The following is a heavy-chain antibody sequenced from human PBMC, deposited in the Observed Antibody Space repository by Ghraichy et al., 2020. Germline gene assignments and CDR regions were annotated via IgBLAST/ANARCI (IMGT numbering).Heavy chain of an antibody. Sequence: GESLNISCAASGFTFSSYAMSWVRQAPGKGLEWVSAISGSGGSTYYADSVKGRFTISRDNSKNTLYLQMNSLRAEDTAVYYCAKDWYDFWSGYSRPYYFDYWGQGTLVTVSS. D-gene: IGHD3-3*01. CDR1: GFTFSSYA. V-gene: IGHV3-23*01. CDR3: AKDWYDFWSGYSRPYYFDY. J-gene: IGHJ4*02. CDR2: ISGSGGST.